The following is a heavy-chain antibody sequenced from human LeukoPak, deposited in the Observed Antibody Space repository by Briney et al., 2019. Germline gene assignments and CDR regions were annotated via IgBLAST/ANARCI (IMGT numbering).Heavy chain of an antibody. D-gene: IGHD3-10*02. CDR3: ARDRYYVPDY. CDR2: IHSDGIST. CDR1: GFTFSNTW. Sequence: PGGSLRLSCAASGFTFSNTWMHWVRQAPGEGLVWVSRIHSDGISTTYADSVKGRFTISRDNAKNTLYLQMNSLRAEDTAVYYCARDRYYVPDYWGQGTLVTVSS. V-gene: IGHV3-74*03. J-gene: IGHJ4*02.